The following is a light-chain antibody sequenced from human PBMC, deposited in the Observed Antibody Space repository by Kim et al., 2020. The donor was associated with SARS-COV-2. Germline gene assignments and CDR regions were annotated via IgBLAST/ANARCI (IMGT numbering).Light chain of an antibody. J-gene: IGKJ4*01. CDR1: QSISSY. CDR3: QQSYSTPLT. CDR2: AAS. Sequence: DIQMTQSPSSLSASVGGRVTITCRASQSISSYLNWYQQKPGKAPKLLIYAASSLQSGVPSRFSGSGSGTDFTLTISSLQPEDFATYYCQQSYSTPLTFGGGTNVDIK. V-gene: IGKV1-39*01.